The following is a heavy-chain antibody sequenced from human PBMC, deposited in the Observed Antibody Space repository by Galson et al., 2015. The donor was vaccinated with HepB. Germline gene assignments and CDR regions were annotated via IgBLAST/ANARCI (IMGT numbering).Heavy chain of an antibody. Sequence: SLRLSCAASGFNVSNNYMTWVRQAPGKELEWVSIIYSAGRTYYADSVKGRFTISRDNAKNTIYLQMNSLGADDAAVYYCARGWVPSTALWLDYWGQGTLVTVSS. D-gene: IGHD2-2*01. CDR3: ARGWVPSTALWLDY. CDR2: IYSAGRT. CDR1: GFNVSNNY. J-gene: IGHJ4*02. V-gene: IGHV3-53*01.